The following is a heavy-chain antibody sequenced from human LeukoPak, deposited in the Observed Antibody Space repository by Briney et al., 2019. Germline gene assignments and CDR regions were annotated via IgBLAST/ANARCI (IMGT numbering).Heavy chain of an antibody. V-gene: IGHV4-59*01. Sequence: PSETLSLTCTVSGDSISRSYWTWIRQSPGNRLEWIGCIYSSGSTRYNPSLKSRVTISEDTSKNQFSLRLSSVTAADTAVYYCARASSGAIYYYGMDVWGQGTLVTVS. CDR1: GDSISRSY. D-gene: IGHD3-10*01. CDR3: ARASSGAIYYYGMDV. CDR2: IYSSGST. J-gene: IGHJ6*02.